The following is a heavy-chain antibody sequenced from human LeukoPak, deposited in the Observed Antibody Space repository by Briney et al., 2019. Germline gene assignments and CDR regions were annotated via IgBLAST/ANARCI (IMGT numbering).Heavy chain of an antibody. J-gene: IGHJ4*02. CDR2: IPYDGSNK. CDR1: GFTFSSYA. CDR3: ARDLSTMIAQGHFDY. Sequence: GGSLRLSCAASGFTFSSYAMHWVRQAPGKGLEWVAVIPYDGSNKYYADSVKGRFTISRDNSKNTLYLQMNSLRAEDTAVYYCARDLSTMIAQGHFDYWGQGTLVTVSS. V-gene: IGHV3-30-3*01. D-gene: IGHD3-22*01.